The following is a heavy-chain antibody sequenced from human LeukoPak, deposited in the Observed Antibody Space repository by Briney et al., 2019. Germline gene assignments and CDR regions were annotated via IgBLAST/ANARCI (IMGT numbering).Heavy chain of an antibody. CDR1: GFTFSSYA. J-gene: IGHJ5*02. CDR3: ARDSPAGYGDLWA. Sequence: GGSLRLSCAASGFTFSSYAMHWVRQAPGKGLEWVVVISYDGSNKYYADSVKGRFTISRDNSKNTLYLQMNSLRAEDTAVYYCARDSPAGYGDLWAWGQGTLVTVSS. D-gene: IGHD4-17*01. CDR2: ISYDGSNK. V-gene: IGHV3-30-3*01.